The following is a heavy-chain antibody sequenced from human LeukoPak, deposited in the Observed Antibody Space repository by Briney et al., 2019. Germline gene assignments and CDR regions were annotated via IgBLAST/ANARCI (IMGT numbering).Heavy chain of an antibody. D-gene: IGHD2-21*01. J-gene: IGHJ4*02. V-gene: IGHV3-13*01. CDR3: ARTRAYCSGDKCLIDY. CDR1: GFTFNNYD. Sequence: PGGSLRLSCAASGFTFNNYDMHWVRQPTGKGLEWVSAIGTTDDTYYVDFVKGRLTISREDAENSLYLQMNSLRVGDTAVYYCARTRAYCSGDKCLIDYWGQGTLVTVSS. CDR2: IGTTDDT.